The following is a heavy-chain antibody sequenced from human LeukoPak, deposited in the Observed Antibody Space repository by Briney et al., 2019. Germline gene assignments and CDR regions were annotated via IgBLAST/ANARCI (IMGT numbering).Heavy chain of an antibody. CDR1: GFSFSSYA. D-gene: IGHD6-13*01. Sequence: GGSLRLSCAASGFSFSSYAMSWVRQAPGKGLVWVSGINGLGTATYYADSVKGRFTISRDNAKNSLYLQMNSLRAEDTAVYYCARLEGVGSSSWSLYYYYYMDVWGKGTTVTISS. V-gene: IGHV3-23*01. CDR2: INGLGTAT. CDR3: ARLEGVGSSSWSLYYYYYMDV. J-gene: IGHJ6*03.